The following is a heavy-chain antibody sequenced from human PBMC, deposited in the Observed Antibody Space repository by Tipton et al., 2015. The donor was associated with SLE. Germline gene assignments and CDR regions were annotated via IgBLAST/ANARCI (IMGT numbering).Heavy chain of an antibody. Sequence: TLSLTCTVSGGSISSSSHYWSWIRQPPGKGLEWIGEINHSGSTNYNPSLKSRVTISVDTSKNQFSLKLSSVTAADTAVYYCARRALTSGGFDYWGQGTLVTVSS. CDR3: ARRALTSGGFDY. J-gene: IGHJ4*02. CDR2: INHSGST. V-gene: IGHV4-39*07. D-gene: IGHD3-10*01. CDR1: GGSISSSSHY.